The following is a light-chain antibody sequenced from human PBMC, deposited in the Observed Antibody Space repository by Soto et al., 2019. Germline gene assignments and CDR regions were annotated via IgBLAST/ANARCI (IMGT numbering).Light chain of an antibody. J-gene: IGLJ1*01. Sequence: SALTQPASVSGSHRQSITISCTGASSDVGSYTYVSWYQQHPGKAPKLMIYEVNKRPSGVSNRFSGSKSGNTASLTISGLQAEDEADYYCSSYTSSSTLYVFGTGTKVTVL. CDR2: EVN. CDR1: SSDVGSYTY. CDR3: SSYTSSSTLYV. V-gene: IGLV2-14*01.